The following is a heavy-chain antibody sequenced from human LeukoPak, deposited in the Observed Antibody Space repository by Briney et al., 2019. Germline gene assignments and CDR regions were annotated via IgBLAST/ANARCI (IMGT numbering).Heavy chain of an antibody. CDR3: ARVNCGGDCYSDRGAFDI. CDR2: IIPIFGTA. Sequence: ASVKVSCKASGGTFSSYTITWVRQAPGQGLEWMGGIIPIFGTANYAQEFQGRVTITADESTSTAYMELSSLRSEDTAVYYCARVNCGGDCYSDRGAFDIWGQGTMVTVSS. CDR1: GGTFSSYT. V-gene: IGHV1-69*13. J-gene: IGHJ3*02. D-gene: IGHD2-21*02.